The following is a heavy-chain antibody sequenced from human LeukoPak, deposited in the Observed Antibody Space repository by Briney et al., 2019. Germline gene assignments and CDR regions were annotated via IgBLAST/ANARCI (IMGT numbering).Heavy chain of an antibody. Sequence: GGSLRLSCAASGFTFSSYRMNWVRQAPGKGLEWVSYISSSSTIYYADSVKGRFTISRDNAKNSLYLQMNSLKDEDTAVYYCARCAYGEDYFDYWGQGTLVTVSS. V-gene: IGHV3-48*02. D-gene: IGHD4-17*01. J-gene: IGHJ4*02. CDR1: GFTFSSYR. CDR2: ISSSSTI. CDR3: ARCAYGEDYFDY.